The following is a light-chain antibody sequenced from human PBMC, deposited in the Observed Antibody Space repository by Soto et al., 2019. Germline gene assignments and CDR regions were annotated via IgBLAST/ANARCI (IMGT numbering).Light chain of an antibody. J-gene: IGLJ1*01. CDR1: SSDVGGYNY. Sequence: SVRTQPSSLSGSPGQSITISCTGTSSDVGGYNYVSWYQQHPGKAPKLMIYAVTDRPSGVSSRFSGSKSGNTASLTISGLQAEDEADYYCSSYTSSSTLFGTGTKVTVL. CDR3: SSYTSSSTL. CDR2: AVT. V-gene: IGLV2-14*01.